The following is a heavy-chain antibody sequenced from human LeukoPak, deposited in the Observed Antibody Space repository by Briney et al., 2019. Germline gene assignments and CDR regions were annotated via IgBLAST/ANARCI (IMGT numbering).Heavy chain of an antibody. J-gene: IGHJ4*02. CDR3: ARGPPNWGFDY. D-gene: IGHD7-27*01. V-gene: IGHV1-8*01. Sequence: ASVKVSCKASRYTFTSYDINWVRQATGQQLEWMGWMNPHSGNTGYAQKFQGRVTMTRNTSISTAYMELSSLRSEDTAVYYCARGPPNWGFDYWGQGTLVTVSS. CDR2: MNPHSGNT. CDR1: RYTFTSYD.